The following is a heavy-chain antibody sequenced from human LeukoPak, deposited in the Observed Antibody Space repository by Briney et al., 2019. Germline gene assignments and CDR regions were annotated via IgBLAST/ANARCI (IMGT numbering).Heavy chain of an antibody. V-gene: IGHV4-39*07. CDR1: GGSISSSSYY. CDR2: INHSGST. D-gene: IGHD3-3*01. Sequence: PSETLSLTCTVSGGSISSSSYYWGWIRQPPGKGLEWIGEINHSGSTNYNPSLKSRVTISVDTSKNQFSLKLSSVTAADTAVYYCAARVFLADWGQGTLVTVSS. CDR3: AARVFLAD. J-gene: IGHJ4*02.